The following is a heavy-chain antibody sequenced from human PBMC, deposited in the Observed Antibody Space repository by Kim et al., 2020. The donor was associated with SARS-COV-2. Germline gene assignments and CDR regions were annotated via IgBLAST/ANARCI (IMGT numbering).Heavy chain of an antibody. CDR2: GSGNT. J-gene: IGHJ4*02. D-gene: IGHD6-13*01. CDR3: AAGAAAL. V-gene: IGHV1-58*01. Sequence: GSGNTNYAQKFQERVTITRDMSTSTAYMELSSLRSEDTAVYYCAAGAAALWGQGTLVTVSS.